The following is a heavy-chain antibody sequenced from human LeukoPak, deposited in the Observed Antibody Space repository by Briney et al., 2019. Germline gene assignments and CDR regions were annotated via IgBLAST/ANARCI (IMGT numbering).Heavy chain of an antibody. V-gene: IGHV4-30-4*01. J-gene: IGHJ5*02. Sequence: SETLSLTCTVSGGSISNGDYYWSWIRQPPGKGLEWIGYIYYSGSTYYNPSLKSRVTISVDTSKNQFSLKLSSVTAADTAVYYCARARYYYDSSGQYNWFDPWGQGTLVTVSS. D-gene: IGHD3-22*01. CDR3: ARARYYYDSSGQYNWFDP. CDR2: IYYSGST. CDR1: GGSISNGDYY.